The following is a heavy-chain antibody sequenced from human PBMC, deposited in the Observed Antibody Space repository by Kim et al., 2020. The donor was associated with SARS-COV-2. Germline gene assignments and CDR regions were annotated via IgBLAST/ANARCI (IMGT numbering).Heavy chain of an antibody. CDR1: GGSISSGGYY. CDR2: IYYSGST. V-gene: IGHV4-31*03. CDR3: ARDTNHPNYYYGMDV. J-gene: IGHJ6*02. Sequence: SETLSLTCTVSGGSISSGGYYWSWIRQHPGKGLEWIGYIYYSGSTYYNPSLKSRVTISVDTSKNQFSLKLSSVTAADTAVYYCARDTNHPNYYYGMDVWGQGTTVTVSS.